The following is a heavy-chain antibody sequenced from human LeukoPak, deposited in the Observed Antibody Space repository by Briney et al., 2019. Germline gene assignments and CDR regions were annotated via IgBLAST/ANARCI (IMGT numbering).Heavy chain of an antibody. CDR3: ARDRSRFGESD. CDR2: IKQDGSEK. J-gene: IGHJ4*02. Sequence: GGSLRLSCAASGLAFSSYWMSWVRQAPGKGLEWVANIKQDGSEKYYVDSVKGRFIISRDNAKNSLHLQMNSLRAEDTAVYYCARDRSRFGESDWGQGTLVTVSS. V-gene: IGHV3-7*01. D-gene: IGHD3-10*01. CDR1: GLAFSSYW.